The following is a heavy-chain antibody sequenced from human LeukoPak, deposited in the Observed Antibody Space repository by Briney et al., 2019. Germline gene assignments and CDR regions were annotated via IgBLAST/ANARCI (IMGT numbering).Heavy chain of an antibody. CDR2: VFSSGTT. J-gene: IGHJ4*02. Sequence: SETLSLTCTVSGDSISGYYWSWIRQPPGKGLEWIGYVFSSGTTNYNPSLKGRVTLLVDTSKNQFSLKLSSVTAADTAVYYCARLLRYFDWLSTTYYFDYWGQGTLVTVSS. CDR1: GDSISGYY. V-gene: IGHV4-59*08. CDR3: ARLLRYFDWLSTTYYFDY. D-gene: IGHD3-9*01.